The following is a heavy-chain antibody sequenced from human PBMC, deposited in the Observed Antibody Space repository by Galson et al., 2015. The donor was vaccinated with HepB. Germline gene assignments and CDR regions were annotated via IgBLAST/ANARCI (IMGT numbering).Heavy chain of an antibody. CDR1: GFTFSSYA. V-gene: IGHV3-30-3*01. CDR3: ARGNHNWNYPNYWYFDL. Sequence: SLRLSCAASGFTFSSYAMHWVRQAPGKGLEWVAVISYDGSNKYYADSVKGRFTISRDNSKNTLYLQMNSLRAEDTAVYYCARGNHNWNYPNYWYFDLWGRGTLVTVSS. D-gene: IGHD1-7*01. J-gene: IGHJ2*01. CDR2: ISYDGSNK.